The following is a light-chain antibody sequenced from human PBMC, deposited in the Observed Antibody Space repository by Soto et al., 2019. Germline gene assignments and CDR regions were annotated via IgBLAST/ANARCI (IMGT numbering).Light chain of an antibody. V-gene: IGKV1-5*01. CDR1: QTISSG. J-gene: IGKJ2*01. CDR2: DVS. Sequence: DIQMTQSPSTLSVSVGDRVTITCRASQTISSGLAWYQQKPGKAPKLLIYDVSSLKSGVPSRFSGSGSGTEFTLTISSLQPDDSATYYCQQYNSYSRYTFGHGTKLEMK. CDR3: QQYNSYSRYT.